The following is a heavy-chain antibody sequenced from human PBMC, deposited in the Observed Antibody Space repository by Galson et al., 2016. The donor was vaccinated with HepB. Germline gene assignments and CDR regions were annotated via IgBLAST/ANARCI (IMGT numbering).Heavy chain of an antibody. Sequence: SLRLSCAASGFIFSSHGMHWVRQAPGKGLEWVAVIWFDGSNKIYADSVKGRFNITRDDSKSTLYLQMNSLRAEDTAVYYCAKPETRPYDIMTGYSHFDYWGQGTLVTVSS. J-gene: IGHJ4*02. CDR2: IWFDGSNK. D-gene: IGHD3-9*01. V-gene: IGHV3-33*06. CDR3: AKPETRPYDIMTGYSHFDY. CDR1: GFIFSSHG.